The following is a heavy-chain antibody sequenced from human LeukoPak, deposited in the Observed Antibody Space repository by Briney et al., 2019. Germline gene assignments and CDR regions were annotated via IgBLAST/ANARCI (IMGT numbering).Heavy chain of an antibody. Sequence: GGSLRLSGAASGFTFSDYYMSWIRQAPGKGLEWISYISSSGTTIYYADSVKGRFTISRDNAKNSLYLQMNSLRAEDTAVYYCARVRGSYSVDYWGQGTLVTVSS. CDR3: ARVRGSYSVDY. V-gene: IGHV3-11*04. CDR1: GFTFSDYY. J-gene: IGHJ4*02. CDR2: ISSSGTTI. D-gene: IGHD1-26*01.